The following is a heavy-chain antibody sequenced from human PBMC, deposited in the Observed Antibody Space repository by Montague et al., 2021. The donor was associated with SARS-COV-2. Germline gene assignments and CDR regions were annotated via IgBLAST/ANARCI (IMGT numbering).Heavy chain of an antibody. CDR1: SGSFSSDY. V-gene: IGHV4-59*12. CDR3: ARTGGAYTRYYFDY. J-gene: IGHJ4*02. D-gene: IGHD2-8*02. Sequence: SETLSLTCSVSSGSFSSDYWSWIRQPPGKGLEWIGYIYSSGSTSYNPSLKSRVTISIDTSKNQFSLRLSSVTAADTAVYYCARTGGAYTRYYFDYWGQGTLVTVSS. CDR2: IYSSGST.